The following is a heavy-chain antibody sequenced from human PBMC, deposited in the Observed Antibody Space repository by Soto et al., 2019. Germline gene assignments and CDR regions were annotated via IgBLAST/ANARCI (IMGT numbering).Heavy chain of an antibody. D-gene: IGHD7-27*01. CDR1: GFTFSSYW. Sequence: EVHLVESGGGLVQPGGSLRLSCAASGFTFSSYWMHWVRQAPGKGLVWVSRINGDGSRIIYADSVKGRFSISRDNAKNTLYLQLNSLRAEDTAVYYCARDHWGPGEGAGDYWGQGTLVTVSS. CDR3: ARDHWGPGEGAGDY. CDR2: INGDGSRI. V-gene: IGHV3-74*01. J-gene: IGHJ4*02.